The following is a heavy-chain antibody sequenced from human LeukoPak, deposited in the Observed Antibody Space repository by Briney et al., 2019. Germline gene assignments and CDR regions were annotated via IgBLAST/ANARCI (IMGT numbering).Heavy chain of an antibody. CDR3: VRAVSSGYYNLYFDY. CDR2: IKQDGSEK. CDR1: GFTFSNYA. J-gene: IGHJ4*02. D-gene: IGHD3-3*01. V-gene: IGHV3-7*04. Sequence: PGGSLRLSCAASGFTFSNYAMSWVRQAPGKGLEWVANIKQDGSEKYFVDSVKGRFTISRDNANNSLYLQMNSLRDEDTAVYYCVRAVSSGYYNLYFDYWGQGTLVTVSS.